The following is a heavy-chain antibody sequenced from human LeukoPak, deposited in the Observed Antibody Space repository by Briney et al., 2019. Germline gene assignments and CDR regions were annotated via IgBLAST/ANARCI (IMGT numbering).Heavy chain of an antibody. CDR2: IYFSGSA. D-gene: IGHD3-9*01. V-gene: IGHV4-39*01. CDR1: GDSISSRSYY. CDR3: ARLGDLLTGYYFES. J-gene: IGHJ4*02. Sequence: SETLSLTCNVSGDSISSRSYYWGWIRQPPGKGLEWIGSIYFSGSAHYNPSLKSRVTIFVDRSKNQFSLEVRSVTAADTAAYFCARLGDLLTGYYFESWGQGTLVIVSS.